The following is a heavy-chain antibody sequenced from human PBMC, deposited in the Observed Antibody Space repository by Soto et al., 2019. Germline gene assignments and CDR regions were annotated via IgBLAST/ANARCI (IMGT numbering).Heavy chain of an antibody. CDR3: AQDRKGAGVRGYFDY. J-gene: IGHJ4*02. V-gene: IGHV3-30*18. CDR1: GFPFSAYG. Sequence: QVQLVESGGGVVQPGRSLRLSRAGSGFPFSAYGMDWVRQAPGKGLEWVAVISYDGSNKYYADSVKGRFTISRDNSKNALYLQMNLLRADDTAVYYGAQDRKGAGVRGYFDYWGQGTVVTVSS. CDR2: ISYDGSNK. D-gene: IGHD3-10*01.